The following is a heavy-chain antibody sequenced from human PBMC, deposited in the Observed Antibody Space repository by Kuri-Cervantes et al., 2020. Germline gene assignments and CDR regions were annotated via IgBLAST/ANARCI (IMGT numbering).Heavy chain of an antibody. Sequence: LRLSCAVSGGSISSGGYSWSWIRQPPGKGLEWIGYIYHSGSTYYNPSLKSRVTISVDRSKNQFSLKLSSVTAADTAVYYCARGQEYCSGGSCRSYYFDYWGQGTLVTVSS. J-gene: IGHJ4*02. D-gene: IGHD2-15*01. CDR1: GGSISSGGYS. CDR2: IYHSGST. CDR3: ARGQEYCSGGSCRSYYFDY. V-gene: IGHV4-30-2*01.